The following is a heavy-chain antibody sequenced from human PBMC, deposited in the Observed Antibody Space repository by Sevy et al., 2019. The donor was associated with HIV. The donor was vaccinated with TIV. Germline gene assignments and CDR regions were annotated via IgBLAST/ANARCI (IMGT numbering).Heavy chain of an antibody. CDR1: GFTFSYSG. CDR2: IEFDGSSQ. Sequence: GGSLRLSCAASGFTFSYSGMHWVRQAPGKGLEWVTFIEFDGSSQYYADSVKGRFTILRDNSKNTLYLHMNSLRTDDTALYYCAKNTAAVGVGSFDYWGQGALVTVSS. CDR3: AKNTAAVGVGSFDY. D-gene: IGHD2-8*01. V-gene: IGHV3-30*02. J-gene: IGHJ4*02.